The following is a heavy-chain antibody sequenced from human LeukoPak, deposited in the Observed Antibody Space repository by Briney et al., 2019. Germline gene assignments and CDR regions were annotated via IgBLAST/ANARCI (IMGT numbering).Heavy chain of an antibody. Sequence: GGSLRLSCAASGFTFSSYAMHWVRQAPGKGLEWVAVISYDGSNKYYADSVKGRFTISRDNSKNTLFLQMNSLRAEDTAVYYCARDYGSGSYVVDYWGQGTLVTVSS. V-gene: IGHV3-30-3*01. D-gene: IGHD3-10*01. J-gene: IGHJ4*02. CDR2: ISYDGSNK. CDR3: ARDYGSGSYVVDY. CDR1: GFTFSSYA.